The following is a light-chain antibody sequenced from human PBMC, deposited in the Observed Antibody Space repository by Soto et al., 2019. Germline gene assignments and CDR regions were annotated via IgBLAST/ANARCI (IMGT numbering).Light chain of an antibody. J-gene: IGLJ2*01. V-gene: IGLV1-40*01. CDR1: SSNIGAGYD. CDR3: QSYDSSLSGPVV. Sequence: QSVLTQPPSVSGAPGQRVTISCTGSSSNIGAGYDVHWYQQLPGTAPKLLIYGNSNRPSGVPDLFSGSKSGTSASLAITGRQAEDEADYYCQSYDSSLSGPVVFGGGTKLTVL. CDR2: GNS.